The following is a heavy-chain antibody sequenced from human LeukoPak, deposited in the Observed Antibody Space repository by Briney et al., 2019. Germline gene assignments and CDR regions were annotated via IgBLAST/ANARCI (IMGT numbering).Heavy chain of an antibody. CDR1: GFTFRSYG. CDR2: ISYDGSNK. CDR3: AKDSSGFIDY. Sequence: GGSLRLSCAASGFTFRSYGMHWVRQAPGKGLEWVAVISYDGSNKYYADSVKGRFTISRDNSKNTLYLQMNGLRAEDTAVYYCAKDSSGFIDYWGQGTLVTVSS. J-gene: IGHJ4*02. D-gene: IGHD6-19*01. V-gene: IGHV3-30*18.